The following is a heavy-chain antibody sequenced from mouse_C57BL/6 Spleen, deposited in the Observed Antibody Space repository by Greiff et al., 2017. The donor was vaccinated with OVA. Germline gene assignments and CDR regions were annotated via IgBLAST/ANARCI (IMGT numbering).Heavy chain of an antibody. CDR2: IDPETGGT. Sequence: QVQLKESGAELVRPGASVTLSCKASGYTFTDYEMHWVKQTPVHGLEWIGAIDPETGGTAYNQKFKGKAILTADKSSSTAYMELRSLTSEDSAVYYCTRSGDGYLYAMDYWGQGTSVTVSS. CDR1: GYTFTDYE. J-gene: IGHJ4*01. D-gene: IGHD2-3*01. V-gene: IGHV1-15*01. CDR3: TRSGDGYLYAMDY.